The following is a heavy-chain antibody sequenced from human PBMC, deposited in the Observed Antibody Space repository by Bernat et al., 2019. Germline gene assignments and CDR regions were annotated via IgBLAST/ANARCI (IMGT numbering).Heavy chain of an antibody. V-gene: IGHV3-21*01. J-gene: IGHJ5*02. CDR1: GFTFSSYS. CDR3: ARDPITISGVVIGALPLNWFDP. Sequence: EVQLVESGGGLVKPGGSLRLSCAASGFTFSSYSMNWVRQAPGKGLEWVSSISSSSSYIYYADSVKGRFTISRDNAKNSLYLQMNSLRAEDTAVYYCARDPITISGVVIGALPLNWFDPWGQGTLVTVSS. CDR2: ISSSSSYI. D-gene: IGHD3-3*01.